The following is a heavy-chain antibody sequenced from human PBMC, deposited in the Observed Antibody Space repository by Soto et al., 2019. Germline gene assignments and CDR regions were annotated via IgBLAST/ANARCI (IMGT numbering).Heavy chain of an antibody. D-gene: IGHD3-3*01. CDR1: GYTFTSYD. CDR2: MNPNSGNT. Sequence: AASVKVSCKASGYTFTSYDINWVRQATGQGLEWMGWMNPNSGNTGYAQKFQGRVTMTRNTSISTAYMELSSLRSEDTAVYYCARGAVIQLRFLEWLRYWFDPWGQGTLVTVSS. V-gene: IGHV1-8*01. CDR3: ARGAVIQLRFLEWLRYWFDP. J-gene: IGHJ5*02.